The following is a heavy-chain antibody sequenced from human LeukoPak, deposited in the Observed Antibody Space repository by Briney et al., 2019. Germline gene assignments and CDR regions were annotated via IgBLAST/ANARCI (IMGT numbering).Heavy chain of an antibody. Sequence: SETLSLTCTVSGGSISSYYWSWIRQPPGKGLEWIGYIYYSGSTNYNPSLKSRVTISVDTSKNQFSLKLSSVTAADTAVYYCARGDDYFDYWGQGTLVTVSS. J-gene: IGHJ4*02. V-gene: IGHV4-59*01. CDR2: IYYSGST. CDR3: ARGDDYFDY. CDR1: GGSISSYY.